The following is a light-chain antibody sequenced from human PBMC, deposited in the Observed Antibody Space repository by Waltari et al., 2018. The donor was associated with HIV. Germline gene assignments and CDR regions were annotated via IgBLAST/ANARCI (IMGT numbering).Light chain of an antibody. CDR1: SSDVGSSNL. CDR3: CSYAIGGTFV. CDR2: EVN. J-gene: IGLJ2*01. V-gene: IGLV2-23*02. Sequence: QSALTQPASVSGSPGQSIPMSCPATSSDVGSSNLVSWYHQPPGKAPKLIIYEVNKRPPGITNSFSGFKSGNTASLTITGLQAEDEADYHCCSYAIGGTFVFGGGTKVTVL.